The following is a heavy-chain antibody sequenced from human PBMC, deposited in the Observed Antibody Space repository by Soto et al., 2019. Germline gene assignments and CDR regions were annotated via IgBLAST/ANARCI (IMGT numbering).Heavy chain of an antibody. Sequence: GGSLRLSCAASGFTFSNYGMSWVRLAPRKGLEWVSGVTGNSGSTYYADSVKGRFTISRDNSRNTLYLQMDTLRGEDTAMYYCAKGNSGSYLGWFDPWGQGTLVTVSS. CDR3: AKGNSGSYLGWFDP. CDR2: VTGNSGST. J-gene: IGHJ5*02. V-gene: IGHV3-23*01. D-gene: IGHD1-26*01. CDR1: GFTFSNYG.